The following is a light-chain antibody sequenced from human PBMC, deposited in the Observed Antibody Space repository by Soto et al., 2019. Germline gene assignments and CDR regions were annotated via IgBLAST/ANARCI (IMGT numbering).Light chain of an antibody. J-gene: IGKJ1*01. V-gene: IGKV3-15*01. Sequence: EIVLTHSPGTLALSPCERATLSPSGSQSVNGSYLAWCQQKPGQAPRLLIYGASTRATGIPARFSGSGSGTEFTLTISSLQSEDFAVYYCQQYNNWPPETFGQGTKVDIK. CDR1: QSVNGSY. CDR3: QQYNNWPPET. CDR2: GAS.